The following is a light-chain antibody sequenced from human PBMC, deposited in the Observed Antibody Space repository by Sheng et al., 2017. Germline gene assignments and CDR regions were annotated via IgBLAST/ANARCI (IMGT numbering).Light chain of an antibody. CDR2: DAS. Sequence: EIVMTQSPATLSVSPGETVTLSCRASQTISSNLAWYQQASGQAPRLLIYDASTRATGIPARFSGSGSGTEFTLTISSLQSEDFAVYYCQQRDRWPLTFGGGTKVELK. CDR1: QTISSN. CDR3: QQRDRWPLT. J-gene: IGKJ4*01. V-gene: IGKV3-15*01.